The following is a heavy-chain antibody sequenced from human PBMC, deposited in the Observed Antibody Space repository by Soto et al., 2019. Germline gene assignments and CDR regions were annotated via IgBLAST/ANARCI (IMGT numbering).Heavy chain of an antibody. Sequence: QVQLVQSGAEVKKPGSSVKVSCKASVGTFSSYTISWVRQAPGQGLEWMGRIIPILGIANYAQKFQGRVTITADKSTSKAYVERSSLRSEDTAVYYCARGMARYFDGFPDGYWGQGALVTVSS. V-gene: IGHV1-69*02. J-gene: IGHJ4*02. D-gene: IGHD3-9*01. CDR3: ARGMARYFDGFPDGY. CDR1: VGTFSSYT. CDR2: IIPILGIA.